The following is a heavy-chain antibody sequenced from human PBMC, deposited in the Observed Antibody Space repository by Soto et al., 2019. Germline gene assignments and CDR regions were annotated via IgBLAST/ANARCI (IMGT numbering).Heavy chain of an antibody. CDR1: GFTFSSYG. Sequence: QVQLVESGGGVVQPGRSLRLSCAASGFTFSSYGMHWVRQAPGKGLEGVAVIWYDGSNKYYADSVKGRFTISRDNSKNTLYLQMNSLRAEDTAVYYCARDRGYYGMDVWGQGTTVTVSS. J-gene: IGHJ6*02. CDR3: ARDRGYYGMDV. V-gene: IGHV3-33*01. CDR2: IWYDGSNK.